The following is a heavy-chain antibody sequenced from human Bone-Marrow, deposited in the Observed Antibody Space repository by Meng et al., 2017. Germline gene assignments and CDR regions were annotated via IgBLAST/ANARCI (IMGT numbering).Heavy chain of an antibody. D-gene: IGHD6-19*01. CDR1: GGSISSIDW. CDR2: IYHGGDT. CDR3: ASWIYSCGWQ. Sequence: QVRLQGAGQGLVKPSRSLSLTCVVSGGSISSIDWWSSVRQPPGEGLEWIGEIYHGGDTNYNPSLKSRVTIAIDKSKNQFSLKLSSVTAADTAVYYCASWIYSCGWQWGQGALVTVSS. J-gene: IGHJ4*02. V-gene: IGHV4/OR15-8*02.